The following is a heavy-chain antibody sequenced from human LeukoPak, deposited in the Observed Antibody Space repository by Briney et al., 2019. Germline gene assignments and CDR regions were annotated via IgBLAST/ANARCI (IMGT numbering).Heavy chain of an antibody. CDR2: ISAYNGNT. CDR1: GYTFTSYG. V-gene: IGHV1-18*01. Sequence: GASVKVSCKASGYTFTSYGISWVRQAPCQGLEWMGWISAYNGNTNYAQKLQGRVTMTTDTSTSTAYMELRSLRSDDTAVYYCARAGQWLVPRFEGYWGQGTLVTVSS. J-gene: IGHJ4*02. D-gene: IGHD6-19*01. CDR3: ARAGQWLVPRFEGY.